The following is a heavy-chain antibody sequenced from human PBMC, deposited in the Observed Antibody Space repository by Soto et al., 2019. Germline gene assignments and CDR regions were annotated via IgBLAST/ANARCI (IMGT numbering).Heavy chain of an antibody. J-gene: IGHJ4*02. CDR1: GGSISSGNYY. CDR3: ATMGTPATGLYYFDY. Sequence: SETLSLTCTVSGGSISSGNYYWSWIRQPPGKGLEWIGFISYSGSTYYSLSLKSRVTISVDTSKNQFSLNLSFVTAADTAVYYCATMGTPATGLYYFDYWGQGTMVTVSS. CDR2: ISYSGST. D-gene: IGHD5-18*01. V-gene: IGHV4-30-4*01.